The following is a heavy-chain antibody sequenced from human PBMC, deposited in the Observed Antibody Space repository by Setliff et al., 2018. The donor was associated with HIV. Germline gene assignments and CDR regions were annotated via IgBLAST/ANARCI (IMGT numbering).Heavy chain of an antibody. D-gene: IGHD3-10*01. CDR3: ARAYFGSGIYY. Sequence: SETLSLTCNVSGFSIGNFYYWGWVRQPPGKGLEWLGHIYSSGSTNSNPSLKSRVTISVDTSKNQFSLKLYSVTAADTAVYYCARAYFGSGIYYWGQGTLVTVSS. V-gene: IGHV4-38-2*02. J-gene: IGHJ4*02. CDR1: GFSIGNFYY. CDR2: IYSSGST.